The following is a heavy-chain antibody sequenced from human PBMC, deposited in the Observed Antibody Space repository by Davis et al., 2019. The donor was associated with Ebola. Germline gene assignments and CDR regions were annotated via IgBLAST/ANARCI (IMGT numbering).Heavy chain of an antibody. CDR2: TYYRSKWYN. CDR3: ARDRDDYGDYYFDY. J-gene: IGHJ4*02. D-gene: IGHD4-17*01. CDR1: GDSVSSNRVA. V-gene: IGHV6-1*01. Sequence: HSQTLSLTCGISGDSVSSNRVAWNWIRQSPSRGLEWLGRTYYRSKWYNDYAVSVKSRITINPDTSKNQLSLQLNSVTPEDTAVYYCARDRDDYGDYYFDYWGQGTLVTVSS.